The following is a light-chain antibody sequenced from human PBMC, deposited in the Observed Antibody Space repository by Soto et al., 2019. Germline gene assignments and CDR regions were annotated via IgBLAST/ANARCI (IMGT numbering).Light chain of an antibody. CDR2: GAS. CDR3: QQYETFSGT. J-gene: IGKJ1*01. CDR1: QSVSSSY. V-gene: IGKV3-20*01. Sequence: EIVLTQSPGTLSLSPGERATLSCRASQSVSSSYLAWYQQKPGQAPRLLIHGASTRATGFPARFSGSGSGTKFTLTIASLQPDDFATYYCQQYETFSGTFGPGTKVDIK.